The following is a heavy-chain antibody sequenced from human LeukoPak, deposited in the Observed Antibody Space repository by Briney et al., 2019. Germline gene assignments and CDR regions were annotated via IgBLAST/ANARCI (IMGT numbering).Heavy chain of an antibody. CDR3: ARYCSSTSCYTLDY. Sequence: PSETLSLTCTVSGGSISSYYWSWIRQPPGKGLEWIGYIYYSGSTNYNPSLKSRVTISVDTSKNQFSLKLSSVTAADTAVYYCARYCSSTSCYTLDYWGQGTLVTVSS. V-gene: IGHV4-59*08. CDR2: IYYSGST. CDR1: GGSISSYY. D-gene: IGHD2-2*02. J-gene: IGHJ4*02.